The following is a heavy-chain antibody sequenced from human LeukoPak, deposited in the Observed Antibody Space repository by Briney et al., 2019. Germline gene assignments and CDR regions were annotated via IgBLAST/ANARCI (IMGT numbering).Heavy chain of an antibody. V-gene: IGHV3-7*01. CDR1: GFTFSSYW. D-gene: IGHD6-19*01. CDR2: IKQDGSEK. J-gene: IGHJ3*02. Sequence: PGGSLRPSCAASGFTFSSYWMSWVRQAPGKGLEWVANIKQDGSEKYYVDSVKGRFTISRDNAKNSLYLQMNSLTAADTAVYYCARDQWLGEGHDAFDIWGQGTMVTVSS. CDR3: ARDQWLGEGHDAFDI.